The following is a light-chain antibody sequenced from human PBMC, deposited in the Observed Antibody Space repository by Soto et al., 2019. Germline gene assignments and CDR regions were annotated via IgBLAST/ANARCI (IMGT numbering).Light chain of an antibody. CDR2: GAS. V-gene: IGKV3-20*01. J-gene: IGKJ2*01. CDR3: QQYGSSSYT. CDR1: QSVSSTY. Sequence: EIVLTQSPGTLSLSPGERATLSCRASQSVSSTYLAWYQQNPGQAPRLLIYGASSRATGIPDRFSGSGSGSDFTLTISSLEPEDCAVYFCQQYGSSSYTFGQGTKLAIK.